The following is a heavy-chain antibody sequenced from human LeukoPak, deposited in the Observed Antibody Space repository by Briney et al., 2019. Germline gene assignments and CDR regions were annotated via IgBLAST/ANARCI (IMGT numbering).Heavy chain of an antibody. CDR1: GGSISSSSYY. CDR3: ASAGYTSNWPTGGFDY. D-gene: IGHD6-13*01. CDR2: IYYSGST. J-gene: IGHJ4*02. Sequence: SETLSLTCTVSGGSISSSSYYWGWIRQPPGKGLEWIGSIYYSGSTYYNPSLKSRVTISVDTSKSQFSLKLSSVTAADTAVYYCASAGYTSNWPTGGFDYWGQGTLVTVSS. V-gene: IGHV4-39*01.